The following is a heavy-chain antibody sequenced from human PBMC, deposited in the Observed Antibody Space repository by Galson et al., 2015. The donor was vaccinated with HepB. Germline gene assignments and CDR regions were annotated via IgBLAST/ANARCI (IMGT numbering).Heavy chain of an antibody. J-gene: IGHJ5*02. CDR3: TRQTGGWSS. Sequence: AEVKKPGESLKISCQASGYPFTTNWIAWVRQMPGKGLEWMGSIYPGDSNTFYSASFQGQVTISADKSVSSAYLQWSSLKASDTAIYYCTRQTGGWSSWGQGTLVTVSS. V-gene: IGHV5-51*01. CDR2: IYPGDSNT. CDR1: GYPFTTNW. D-gene: IGHD6-19*01.